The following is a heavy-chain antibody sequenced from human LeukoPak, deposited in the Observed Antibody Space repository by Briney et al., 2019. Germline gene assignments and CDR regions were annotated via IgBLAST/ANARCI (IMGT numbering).Heavy chain of an antibody. J-gene: IGHJ6*03. CDR3: ARGRYSSSWELGLWYHYYYMDV. CDR2: IILIFAIA. Sequence: SVKVSCKASGGTFSSYAISWVRQAPGHGLEWMGGIILIFAIANYAQKFQGRVKITTDESMRRAYMELRCRRSEERAVYYCARGRYSSSWELGLWYHYYYMDVWGKGTTVTVSS. D-gene: IGHD6-13*01. CDR1: GGTFSSYA. V-gene: IGHV1-69*05.